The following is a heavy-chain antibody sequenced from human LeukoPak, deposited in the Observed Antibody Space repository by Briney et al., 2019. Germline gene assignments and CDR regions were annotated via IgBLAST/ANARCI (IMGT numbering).Heavy chain of an antibody. Sequence: GGSLRLSCAASGFTFSRFGMHWVRQAPGKGLEWVAVISYDGSDKYYADSVKGRSTISRDNSKNTLSLQMNSLRPEDTAVYFCARGYSYLDYWGQGTLVTVSS. V-gene: IGHV3-30*03. CDR2: ISYDGSDK. D-gene: IGHD2-15*01. CDR3: ARGYSYLDY. J-gene: IGHJ4*02. CDR1: GFTFSRFG.